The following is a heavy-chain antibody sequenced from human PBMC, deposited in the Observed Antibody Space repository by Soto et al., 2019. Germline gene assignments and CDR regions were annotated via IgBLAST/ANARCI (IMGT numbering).Heavy chain of an antibody. CDR3: APWLTTGGLCNYYYGMDV. CDR2: IMPIFGRP. CDR1: GGIFSDLA. D-gene: IGHD2-8*02. V-gene: IGHV1-69*12. J-gene: IGHJ6*02. Sequence: QVQLVQSGAEVKKPGSSMKVSCKASGGIFSDLAFSWVRQAPGQGPEWMGGIMPIFGRPDYAQKFRGRVTNTADESRSTAYVELRSLKSEDTAVYYCAPWLTTGGLCNYYYGMDVWGQGTTVTVSS.